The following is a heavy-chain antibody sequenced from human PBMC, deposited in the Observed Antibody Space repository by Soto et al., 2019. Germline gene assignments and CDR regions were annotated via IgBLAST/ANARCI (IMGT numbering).Heavy chain of an antibody. Sequence: SETLSLTCTVSGGSISSYYWSWIRQPPGKGLEWIGYIYYTGITNYNPSLKSRVTISVDTSKNQFSLKLSSVTAADTAVYYCARQYGDSYWGQGTLVTVSS. D-gene: IGHD2-21*02. CDR1: GGSISSYY. J-gene: IGHJ4*02. V-gene: IGHV4-59*08. CDR2: IYYTGIT. CDR3: ARQYGDSY.